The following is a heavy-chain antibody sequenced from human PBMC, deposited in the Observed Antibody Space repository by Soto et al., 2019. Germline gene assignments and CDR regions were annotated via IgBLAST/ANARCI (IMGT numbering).Heavy chain of an antibody. CDR1: GFTFSDYY. CDR2: ISSSGSTI. J-gene: IGHJ6*03. CDR3: ARDREESIPIFGVVTPSYYYYMDV. Sequence: PGGSLRLSCAASGFTFSDYYMSWIRQAPGKGLEWVSYISSSGSTIYYADSVKGRFTISRDNAKNSLYLQMNSLRAEDTAVYYCARDREESIPIFGVVTPSYYYYMDVWGKGTTVTVAS. V-gene: IGHV3-11*01. D-gene: IGHD3-3*01.